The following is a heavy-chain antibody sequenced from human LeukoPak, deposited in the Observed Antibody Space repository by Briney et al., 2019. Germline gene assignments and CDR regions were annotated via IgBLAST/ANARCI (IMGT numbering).Heavy chain of an antibody. V-gene: IGHV4-59*02. CDR3: ARGGASSRYFDY. Sequence: SETLSLTCTVSGGSVSGQYWSWIRQPPGKGLEWIGFVSYSGSTNYNPSLNGRVTISLDTSKNQFSLRLNSVTAADTAVYYCARGGASSRYFDYWGQGTLVTVSS. J-gene: IGHJ4*02. D-gene: IGHD1-26*01. CDR1: GGSVSGQY. CDR2: VSYSGST.